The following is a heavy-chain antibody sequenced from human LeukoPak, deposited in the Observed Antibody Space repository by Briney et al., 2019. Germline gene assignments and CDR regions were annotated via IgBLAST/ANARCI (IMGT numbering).Heavy chain of an antibody. CDR1: GFTFSSYW. Sequence: GSLRLSCAASGFTFSSYWMHWVRQAPGKGLVWVSRINSDGSSTSYADSVKGRFTISRDNAKNTLYLQMNSLRAEDTAVYYCARDQYYYDSSGYFDAFDIWGQGTMVTVSS. D-gene: IGHD3-22*01. CDR3: ARDQYYYDSSGYFDAFDI. CDR2: INSDGSST. J-gene: IGHJ3*02. V-gene: IGHV3-74*01.